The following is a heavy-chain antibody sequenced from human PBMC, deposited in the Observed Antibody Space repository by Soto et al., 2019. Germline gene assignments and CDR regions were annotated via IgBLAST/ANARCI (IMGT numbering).Heavy chain of an antibody. Sequence: QVQLVQSGAEVKKPGASVKVSCKASGYTFTGYYMHWVRQAPGQGLEWMGWINPNSGGTNYAQKFQGWVTMTRDTALSTAYMELSRLRSDDTAVYYCARDARGDEAPMDYWGQGTLVTVSS. V-gene: IGHV1-2*04. CDR2: INPNSGGT. D-gene: IGHD3-10*01. CDR1: GYTFTGYY. CDR3: ARDARGDEAPMDY. J-gene: IGHJ4*02.